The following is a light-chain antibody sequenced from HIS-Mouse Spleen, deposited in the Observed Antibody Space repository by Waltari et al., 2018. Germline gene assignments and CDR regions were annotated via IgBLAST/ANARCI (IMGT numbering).Light chain of an antibody. V-gene: IGLV2-23*01. CDR1: SSDGGSYNL. Sequence: QSALTQPASVSGSPGQSITISCTGTSSDGGSYNLFSWYQQHPGKAPKLMIYEGSKRPSGVSNRFSGSKSVNTASLTISGLQAEDEADYYCCSYAGSSTLVFGGGTKLTVL. CDR3: CSYAGSSTLV. CDR2: EGS. J-gene: IGLJ2*01.